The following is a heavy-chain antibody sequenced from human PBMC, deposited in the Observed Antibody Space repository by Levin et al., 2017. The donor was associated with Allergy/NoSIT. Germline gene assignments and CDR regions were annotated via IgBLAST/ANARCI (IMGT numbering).Heavy chain of an antibody. CDR2: MNPNSGNT. Sequence: GESLKISCKASGYTFTSYDINWVRQATGQGLEWMGWMNPNSGNTGYAQKFQGRVTMTRNTSISTAYMELSSLRSEDTAVYYCARGRRDYGGHYLVYWGQGTLVTVSS. J-gene: IGHJ4*02. D-gene: IGHD4-23*01. CDR3: ARGRRDYGGHYLVY. V-gene: IGHV1-8*01. CDR1: GYTFTSYD.